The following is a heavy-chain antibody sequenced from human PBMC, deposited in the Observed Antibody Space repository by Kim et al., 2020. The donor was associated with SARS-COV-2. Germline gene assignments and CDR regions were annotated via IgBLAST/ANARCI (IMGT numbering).Heavy chain of an antibody. D-gene: IGHD2-15*01. CDR2: IYYSGST. CDR1: GGSISSGGYY. V-gene: IGHV4-31*03. J-gene: IGHJ1*01. CDR3: ARGVGGVVAEGYFQH. Sequence: SETLSLTCTVSGGSISSGGYYWSWIRQHPGKGLEWIGYIYYSGSTYYNPSLKSRVTISVDTSKNQFSLKLSSVTAADTAVYYCARGVGGVVAEGYFQHWGQGTLVTVSS.